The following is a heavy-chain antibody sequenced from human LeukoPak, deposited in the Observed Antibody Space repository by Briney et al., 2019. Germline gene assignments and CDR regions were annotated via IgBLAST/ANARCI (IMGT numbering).Heavy chain of an antibody. CDR1: GYTFTSYG. J-gene: IGHJ4*02. Sequence: ASVKVSCKASGYTFTSYGISWVRQAPGQGLEWMGWISAYNGNTNYAQKFQGRVTMTTDTSTSTAYMELRSLRSDDTAVYYCARGKKVYSSGWYLFWGQGTLVTVSS. CDR3: ARGKKVYSSGWYLF. CDR2: ISAYNGNT. V-gene: IGHV1-18*01. D-gene: IGHD6-19*01.